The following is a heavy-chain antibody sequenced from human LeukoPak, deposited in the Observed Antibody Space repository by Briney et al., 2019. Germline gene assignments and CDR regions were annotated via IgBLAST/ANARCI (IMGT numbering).Heavy chain of an antibody. CDR3: AKDTRDILTGYYNTAFDY. J-gene: IGHJ4*02. V-gene: IGHV3-9*01. CDR2: LTWNSGSI. CDR1: GFTFDDYA. D-gene: IGHD3-9*01. Sequence: GGSLRLSCAASGFTFDDYAMHWVRQAPGKGLEWVSGLTWNSGSIDYADSVKGRFTISRDNAQNSLYLQMNSLRAEDTALYYCAKDTRDILTGYYNTAFDYWGQGTLVTVSS.